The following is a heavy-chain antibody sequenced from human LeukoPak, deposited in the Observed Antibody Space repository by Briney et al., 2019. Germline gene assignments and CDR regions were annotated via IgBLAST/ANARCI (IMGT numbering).Heavy chain of an antibody. J-gene: IGHJ4*02. Sequence: PGGSLRLSCAASGFTFSSYSMNWVRQAPGKGLEWVSSISSSSSYIYYADSVKGRFTISRDNAKNSLYLQMNSLRAEDTAVYYCARDPFYYGSGSYSRYFDYWGQGTLVTVSS. CDR2: ISSSSSYI. CDR3: ARDPFYYGSGSYSRYFDY. D-gene: IGHD3-10*01. V-gene: IGHV3-21*01. CDR1: GFTFSSYS.